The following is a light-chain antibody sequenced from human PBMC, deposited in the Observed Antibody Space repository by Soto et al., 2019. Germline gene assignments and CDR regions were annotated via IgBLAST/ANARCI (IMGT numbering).Light chain of an antibody. Sequence: QSVLTQPASVSGSPGQSITISCTGTSSDVGSYNLVSWYQQHPGKAPILMIYEGSKRSSGVSNRFSGSKSGNSASLTISGLQAEDEADYYCCSYAGSSTFSLYVFGTGTKSPS. J-gene: IGLJ1*01. CDR1: SSDVGSYNL. CDR2: EGS. CDR3: CSYAGSSTFSLYV. V-gene: IGLV2-23*03.